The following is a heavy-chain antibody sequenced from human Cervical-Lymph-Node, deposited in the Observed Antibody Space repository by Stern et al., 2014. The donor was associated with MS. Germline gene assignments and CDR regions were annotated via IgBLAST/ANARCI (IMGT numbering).Heavy chain of an antibody. Sequence: EVQLEESGAEVKKPGESLKISCKGSGYIFTANWIAWVRQMPGKRLEWMGIIYPGDSDTRYSPSFQGQVTISADKSISTAYLQWSSLKASDTAMYYCARDYGDYAFDYWGQGTLVTVSS. CDR3: ARDYGDYAFDY. J-gene: IGHJ4*02. CDR2: IYPGDSDT. V-gene: IGHV5-51*01. CDR1: GYIFTANW. D-gene: IGHD4-17*01.